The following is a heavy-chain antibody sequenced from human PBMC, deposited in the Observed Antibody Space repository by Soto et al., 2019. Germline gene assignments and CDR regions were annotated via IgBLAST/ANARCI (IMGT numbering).Heavy chain of an antibody. Sequence: GGSLRLSCVASGFTFSTSDMHWVRQAPGQGLEWVAVVSYDERNIYYADSVKGRFSVSRDNSKNTLFLHMNSLRAEDTAVYFCAKLVDKSLDDYWGQGALGTAPQ. CDR1: GFTFSTSD. CDR3: AKLVDKSLDDY. J-gene: IGHJ4*02. CDR2: VSYDERNI. D-gene: IGHD3-16*01. V-gene: IGHV3-30*18.